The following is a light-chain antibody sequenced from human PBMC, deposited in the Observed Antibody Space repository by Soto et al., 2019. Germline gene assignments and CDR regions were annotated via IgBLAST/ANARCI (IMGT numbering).Light chain of an antibody. CDR2: DAS. V-gene: IGKV3-15*01. J-gene: IGKJ2*01. Sequence: EIVMTQSPATLSVSPGGRATLSCRASYSVGSDLAWYQARPGQAPRLLIYDASTMAIVIPTRFSGRGSGTEFTLHISSLQSEDVAVYYCQQYNFWSLFSFAQGTKLEI. CDR1: YSVGSD. CDR3: QQYNFWSLFS.